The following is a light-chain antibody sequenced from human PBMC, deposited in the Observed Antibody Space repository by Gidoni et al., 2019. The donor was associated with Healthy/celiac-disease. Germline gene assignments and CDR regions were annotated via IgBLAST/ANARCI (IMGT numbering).Light chain of an antibody. V-gene: IGKV1-39*01. CDR1: QSFNSY. CDR2: AAS. J-gene: IGKJ2*01. CDR3: QQSYSTPYT. Sequence: TQITQSPSSLSASVGDRVTITRRASQSFNSYLNWYQQKPGNAPKLLIYAASSLQSGVPSRFSGSGSGTDFTLTISSLQHEDFATYYCQQSYSTPYTFGQXTKLEIK.